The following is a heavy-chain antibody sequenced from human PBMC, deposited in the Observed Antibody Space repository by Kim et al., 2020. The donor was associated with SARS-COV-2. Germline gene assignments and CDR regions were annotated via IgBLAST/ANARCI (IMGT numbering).Heavy chain of an antibody. Sequence: SETLSLTCTVSGGFITNNHYYWGWIRQPPGKGLEWIGSIYYTGSTYYNPSLRSRVTISIDTSKNQFALNLNSVTAADTALYYCASLTSGWFAYWGQGALVTVSS. CDR3: ASLTSGWFAY. CDR2: IYYTGST. J-gene: IGHJ5*01. V-gene: IGHV4-39*01. CDR1: GGFITNNHYY. D-gene: IGHD6-19*01.